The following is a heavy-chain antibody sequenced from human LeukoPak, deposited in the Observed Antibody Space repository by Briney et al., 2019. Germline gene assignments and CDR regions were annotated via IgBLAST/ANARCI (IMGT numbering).Heavy chain of an antibody. Sequence: PGGSLRLSCAASGFTFNNYGIHWVRQAPGKGLEWVAFIRYDGSNKYYTDSVKGRFTISRDNSKNTLYLQMNRLRVEDTAVYYCAKDGKTRNWNYFQAKPVYWGQGTLVTVSS. CDR3: AKDGKTRNWNYFQAKPVY. CDR1: GFTFNNYG. V-gene: IGHV3-30*02. D-gene: IGHD1-7*01. J-gene: IGHJ4*02. CDR2: IRYDGSNK.